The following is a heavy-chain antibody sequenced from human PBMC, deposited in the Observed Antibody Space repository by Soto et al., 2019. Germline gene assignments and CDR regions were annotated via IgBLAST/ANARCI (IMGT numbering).Heavy chain of an antibody. Sequence: ALVKVSCKASGGTFSSYAIDWVRQAPGQGLEWMGGIIPLFGTTNYAQKLQGRVKLTADESTRTAFMELSTLTSEDTAVYYCARGTVTGSEYNYYYYGMDVWGQGTTVTVSS. D-gene: IGHD1-1*01. V-gene: IGHV1-69*13. CDR1: GGTFSSYA. CDR3: ARGTVTGSEYNYYYYGMDV. J-gene: IGHJ6*02. CDR2: IIPLFGTT.